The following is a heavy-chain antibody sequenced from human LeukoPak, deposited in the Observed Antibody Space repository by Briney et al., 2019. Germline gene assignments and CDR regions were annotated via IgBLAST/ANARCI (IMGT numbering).Heavy chain of an antibody. CDR3: ARGYYGLWYFDY. J-gene: IGHJ4*02. V-gene: IGHV1-69*05. D-gene: IGHD3-10*01. Sequence: GSSVQVSCKASGGTFSSYAISWVRQAPGQGLEWMGGIITIFGTANYAQKFQGRVTITTDESTSTAYMELSSLRSEDTAVYYCARGYYGLWYFDYWGQGTLVTVSS. CDR2: IITIFGTA. CDR1: GGTFSSYA.